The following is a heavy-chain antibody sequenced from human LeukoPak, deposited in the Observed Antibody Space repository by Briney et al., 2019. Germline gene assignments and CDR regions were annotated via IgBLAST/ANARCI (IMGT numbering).Heavy chain of an antibody. CDR3: ARGPTVGYSSSWYPYYYYYYMDV. D-gene: IGHD6-13*01. Sequence: PGGSLRLSCAASGFTFSSYGMHWVRQAPGKGLEWVAVISYDGSNKYYADSVKGRFTISRDNSKNTLYLQMNSLRAEDTAVYYCARGPTVGYSSSWYPYYYYYYMDVWGKGTTVTISS. CDR2: ISYDGSNK. CDR1: GFTFSSYG. J-gene: IGHJ6*03. V-gene: IGHV3-30*03.